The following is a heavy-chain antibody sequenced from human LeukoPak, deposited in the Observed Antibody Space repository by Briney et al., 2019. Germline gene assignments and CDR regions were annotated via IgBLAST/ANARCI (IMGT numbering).Heavy chain of an antibody. J-gene: IGHJ3*02. Sequence: GGSLRLSCAASGFTFSSYAMSWVRQAPGKGLEWVSAISGNGDNTYYADSVKGRFTISRDNSKNTLYLQMNSLRAEDTAVYYCAKDSGRPHDAFDIWGQGTMVTVSS. CDR2: ISGNGDNT. CDR3: AKDSGRPHDAFDI. V-gene: IGHV3-23*01. D-gene: IGHD1-1*01. CDR1: GFTFSSYA.